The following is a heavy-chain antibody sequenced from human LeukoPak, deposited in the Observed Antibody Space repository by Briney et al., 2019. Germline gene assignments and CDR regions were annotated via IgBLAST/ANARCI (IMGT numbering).Heavy chain of an antibody. D-gene: IGHD3-3*01. CDR2: ISYDGSNK. CDR3: ARDGYYDFWSGYYGFDY. CDR1: GFTFSSYA. V-gene: IGHV3-30-3*01. Sequence: GGSLRLSCAASGFTFSSYAMHWVRQAPGKGLEWVAVISYDGSNKYYADSVKGRFTISRDNSKNTLYLQMNSLRAEDTAVYYCARDGYYDFWSGYYGFDYWGQGTLVTVSS. J-gene: IGHJ4*02.